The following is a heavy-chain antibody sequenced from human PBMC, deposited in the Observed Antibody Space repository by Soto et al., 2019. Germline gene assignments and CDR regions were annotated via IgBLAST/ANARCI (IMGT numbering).Heavy chain of an antibody. D-gene: IGHD2-15*01. CDR3: ARDPGAASFDF. CDR2: INTSNDNK. V-gene: IGHV1-18*01. Sequence: GASVKVSCKASGYTFTNYGISWVRQAPGEGLEWVGWINTSNDNKLYEQKLQGRLTLTTDTSTSTAYMDLTTLRSDDTAVYFCARDPGAASFDFWAQGTLVTVSS. CDR1: GYTFTNYG. J-gene: IGHJ4*02.